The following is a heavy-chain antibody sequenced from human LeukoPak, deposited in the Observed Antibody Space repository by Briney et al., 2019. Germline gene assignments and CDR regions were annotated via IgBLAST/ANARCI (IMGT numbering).Heavy chain of an antibody. CDR1: GGTFSSYA. V-gene: IGHV1-69*13. CDR3: ARGIQLWYTIHYFDY. CDR2: IIPIFGTA. D-gene: IGHD5-18*01. Sequence: GASVKASCKASGGTFSSYAISWVRQAPGQGLEWMGGIIPIFGTANYAQKFQGRVTITADESTSTAYMELSSLRSEDTAVYYCARGIQLWYTIHYFDYWGQGTLVTVSS. J-gene: IGHJ4*02.